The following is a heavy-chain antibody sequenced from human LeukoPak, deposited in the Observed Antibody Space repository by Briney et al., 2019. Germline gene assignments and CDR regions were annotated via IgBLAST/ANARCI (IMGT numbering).Heavy chain of an antibody. D-gene: IGHD2-2*01. Sequence: SQTLSLTCTVSGGSISSGSYYWSWIRQPAGKGLEWIGRIYTSGSTNYNPSLKSRVTISVDTSKNQFSLKLSSVTAADTAVYYCARGDIVVVPAGGWDRNYYYMDVWGKGTTVTVSS. J-gene: IGHJ6*03. CDR1: GGSISSGSYY. CDR3: ARGDIVVVPAGGWDRNYYYMDV. CDR2: IYTSGST. V-gene: IGHV4-61*02.